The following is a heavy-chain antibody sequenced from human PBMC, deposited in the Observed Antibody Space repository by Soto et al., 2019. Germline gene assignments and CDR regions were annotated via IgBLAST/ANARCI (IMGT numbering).Heavy chain of an antibody. CDR3: ARYDSSGYYWPYYYYGMDV. Sequence: GGSLRLSCAASGFTFSTYSMNWVRQAPGKGLDWVSSISSSSSYIYYADSVKGRFTISRDNAKNSLYLQMNSLRAEDTAVYYCARYDSSGYYWPYYYYGMDVWGQGTLVTVSS. D-gene: IGHD3-22*01. J-gene: IGHJ6*02. CDR2: ISSSSSYI. CDR1: GFTFSTYS. V-gene: IGHV3-21*01.